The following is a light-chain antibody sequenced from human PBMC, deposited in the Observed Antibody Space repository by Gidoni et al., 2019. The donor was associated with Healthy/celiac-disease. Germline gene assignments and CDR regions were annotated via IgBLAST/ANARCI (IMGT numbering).Light chain of an antibody. J-gene: IGKJ3*01. CDR1: QSISSY. CDR3: QQSYSTPIT. Sequence: DIQMTQSPSSLSASVGDRVTITCRASQSISSYLNWYQQKPGKAHKLLIYAASNLQSGVPSRFSGSGSGTDFTLTISSLQPEDFATYYCQQSYSTPITFGPGTKVDIK. V-gene: IGKV1-39*01. CDR2: AAS.